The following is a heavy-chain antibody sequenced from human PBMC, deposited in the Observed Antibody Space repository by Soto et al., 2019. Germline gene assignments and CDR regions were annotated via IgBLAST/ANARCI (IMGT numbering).Heavy chain of an antibody. CDR2: IYYSGST. CDR1: GGSISSSSYY. J-gene: IGHJ6*02. Sequence: SETLSLTCTVSGGSISSSSYYWGWIRQPPGKGLEWIGSIYYSGSTYYNPSLKSRVTISVDTSKNQFSLKLSSVTAADTAVYYCARLTTYYDFWSGTSNPDYGMDVWGQGTTVTVS. D-gene: IGHD3-3*01. CDR3: ARLTTYYDFWSGTSNPDYGMDV. V-gene: IGHV4-39*01.